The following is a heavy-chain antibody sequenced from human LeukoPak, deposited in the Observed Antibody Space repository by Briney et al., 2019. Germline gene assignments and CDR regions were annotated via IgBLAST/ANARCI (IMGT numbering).Heavy chain of an antibody. Sequence: GGSLRLSCAASGFTFSNAWMSWVRQAPGKGLEWVANIKQDGSEKYYVDSVKGRFTISRDNAKNSLYLQMNSLRAEDTAVYYCARGPQAYYYDSSGQKPFDYWGQGTLVTVSS. CDR2: IKQDGSEK. CDR1: GFTFSNAW. J-gene: IGHJ4*02. CDR3: ARGPQAYYYDSSGQKPFDY. D-gene: IGHD3-22*01. V-gene: IGHV3-7*01.